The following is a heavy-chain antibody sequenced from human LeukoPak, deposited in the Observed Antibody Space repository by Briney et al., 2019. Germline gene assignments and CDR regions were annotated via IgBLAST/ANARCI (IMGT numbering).Heavy chain of an antibody. CDR2: IIGSSGDT. Sequence: GGSLRLSCATSGFSLTNFAMSWVRQAPGKGLEWVSLIIGSSGDTFYADSVKGRFTISRDNSKNRLYLQMNSLRAEDTALYYCAKGAYDYIEMGYFDYWGQGTLVTVSS. D-gene: IGHD5-12*01. CDR3: AKGAYDYIEMGYFDY. V-gene: IGHV3-23*01. CDR1: GFSLTNFA. J-gene: IGHJ4*02.